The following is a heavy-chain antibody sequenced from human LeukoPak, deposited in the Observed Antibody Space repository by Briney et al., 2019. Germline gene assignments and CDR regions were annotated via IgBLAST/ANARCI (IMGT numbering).Heavy chain of an antibody. CDR1: GFTFSSAW. V-gene: IGHV3-15*01. CDR2: IKSRTDGGST. J-gene: IGHJ4*02. Sequence: PGGSLRLSCAASGFTFSSAWMTWVRQPPGKGLEWVGHIKSRTDGGSTDYPAPVKGRFTVSRDDSKNTVYLQMNSLKTEDSAVYYCATEFHSNGYNFWGQGTPVTVSS. CDR3: ATEFHSNGYNF. D-gene: IGHD5-24*01.